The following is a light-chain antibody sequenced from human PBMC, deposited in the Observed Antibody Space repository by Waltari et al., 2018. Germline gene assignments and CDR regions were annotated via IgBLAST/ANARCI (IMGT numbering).Light chain of an antibody. J-gene: IGLJ3*02. CDR3: ISYAGRNNLV. V-gene: IGLV2-8*01. CDR1: LSDIGDYNY. Sequence: QSALTQPPSASGSLSQSVTLPCSATLSDIGDYNYVSWYQPHPGKAPKLIIYEVSKRPSGVPYRFSGSKSGHTASLTVSGLQSEDEAQYYCISYAGRNNLVFGGGTKLTVL. CDR2: EVS.